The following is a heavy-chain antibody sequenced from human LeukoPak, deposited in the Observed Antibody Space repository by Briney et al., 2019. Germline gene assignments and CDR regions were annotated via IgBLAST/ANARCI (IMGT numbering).Heavy chain of an antibody. CDR2: IIPIFGTA. D-gene: IGHD6-13*01. CDR3: ARPYSSPDSLGVDYYYYYGMDV. Sequence: AASVQVSCKASGGTFSSYAISWVRQAPGQGLEWMGGIIPIFGTANYAQKFQGRVTITADESTSTAYMELSSLRSEDTAAYYCARPYSSPDSLGVDYYYYYGMDVWGQGTTVTVSS. J-gene: IGHJ6*02. CDR1: GGTFSSYA. V-gene: IGHV1-69*13.